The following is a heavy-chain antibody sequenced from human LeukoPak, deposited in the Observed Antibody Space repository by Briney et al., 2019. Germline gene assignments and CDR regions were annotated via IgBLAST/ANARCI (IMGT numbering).Heavy chain of an antibody. CDR3: ATGMEWFDP. V-gene: IGHV4-59*01. J-gene: IGHJ5*02. Sequence: SETLSLTCTVSGGSISSYYWSWVRQPPGKGLEWIGYIYYSGSTNYNPSLKSRVTISVDTSKNQFSLKLRSVAAADPAVYYCATGMEWFDPWVQGTLVTVSS. D-gene: IGHD6-13*01. CDR1: GGSISSYY. CDR2: IYYSGST.